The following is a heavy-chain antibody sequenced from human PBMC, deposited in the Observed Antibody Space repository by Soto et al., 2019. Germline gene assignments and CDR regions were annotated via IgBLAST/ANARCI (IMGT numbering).Heavy chain of an antibody. CDR2: ISGRGGST. CDR3: AKGVVGAHGCYFDY. CDR1: GFTFSSYA. V-gene: IGHV3-23*01. J-gene: IGHJ4*02. D-gene: IGHD1-26*01. Sequence: EVQLLESGGGLVQPGGSLRLSCAASGFTFSSYAMRWVRQAPGKGLEWVSAISGRGGSTYYADSVKGRFTISRENSKNTLYLQMNSLRAEDTAVYYCAKGVVGAHGCYFDYWGQGTLVTVSS.